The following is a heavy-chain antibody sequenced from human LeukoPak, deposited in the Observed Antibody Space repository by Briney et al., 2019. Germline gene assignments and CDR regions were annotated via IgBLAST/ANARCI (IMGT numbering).Heavy chain of an antibody. J-gene: IGHJ6*03. CDR1: GGSISSSSYY. D-gene: IGHD3-3*01. CDR3: ARSRSGKRYDFWSAYMDV. Sequence: SETLSLTCTVSGGSISSSSYYWGWIRQPPGKGLEWIGSIYYSGSTYYNPSLKSGVTISVDTSKNQFSLKLSSVTAADTAVYYCARSRSGKRYDFWSAYMDVWGKGTTVTVSS. CDR2: IYYSGST. V-gene: IGHV4-39*07.